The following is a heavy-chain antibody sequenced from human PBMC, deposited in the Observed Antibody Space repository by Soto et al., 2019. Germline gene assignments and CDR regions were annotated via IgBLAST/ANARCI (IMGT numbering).Heavy chain of an antibody. CDR2: INPKCGDT. Sequence: ASVKVSCKASAYTFTDYCMSRVRQTPGQGLEWMGWINPKCGDTKGVXXFXGRVTMTRDTSIYTVFMDLTRLTSNDTALYFCARQGKSYIXXXPPYGMDVWGLGTSVTVSS. D-gene: IGHD2-15*01. V-gene: IGHV1-2*02. J-gene: IGHJ6*02. CDR3: ARQGKSYIXXXPPYGMDV. CDR1: AYTFTDYC.